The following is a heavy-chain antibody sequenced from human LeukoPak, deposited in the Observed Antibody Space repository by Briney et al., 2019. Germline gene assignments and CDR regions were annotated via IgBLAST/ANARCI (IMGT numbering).Heavy chain of an antibody. CDR1: GFTFSSYP. D-gene: IGHD5-12*01. CDR3: AKTSRRNSAYDSPFDS. Sequence: GGSLRLSCAASGFTFSSYPMNWVRQAPGKGLEWVSAVRGSGSDTYYADSVKGRFAISRDNSKNTLYLQMNSLRAEDTAIYYCAKTSRRNSAYDSPFDSWGQGTLVTVSS. CDR2: VRGSGSDT. V-gene: IGHV3-23*01. J-gene: IGHJ4*02.